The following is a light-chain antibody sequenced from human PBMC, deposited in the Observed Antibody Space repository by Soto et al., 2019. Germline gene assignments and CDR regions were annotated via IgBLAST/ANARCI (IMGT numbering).Light chain of an antibody. Sequence: QSVLTQPASVSGSPGQSIAISCTGTSSDIGAYAYGSWYQQHPGKIPKLIVFDVNYRPSGVSSRFSGSKSGNTASLTISGLQAEDEADYYCGSYPRSNSVIFGGRTKLTV. J-gene: IGLJ2*01. CDR3: GSYPRSNSVI. CDR1: SSDIGAYAY. CDR2: DVN. V-gene: IGLV2-14*03.